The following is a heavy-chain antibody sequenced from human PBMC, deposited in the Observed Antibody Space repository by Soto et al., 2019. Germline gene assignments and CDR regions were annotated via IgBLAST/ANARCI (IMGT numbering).Heavy chain of an antibody. Sequence: PSVLMSVPYSVADGYSSSFYWSCIRQPPGKGLEWIGYIYYSGSTSYNPSLKSRVTISVDTSKNQFSLKLSSVTAADTAVYYCARRWGRSFDYWGQGTLVTVSS. CDR1: DGYSSSFY. V-gene: IGHV4-59*08. D-gene: IGHD2-15*01. CDR2: IYYSGST. CDR3: ARRWGRSFDY. J-gene: IGHJ4*02.